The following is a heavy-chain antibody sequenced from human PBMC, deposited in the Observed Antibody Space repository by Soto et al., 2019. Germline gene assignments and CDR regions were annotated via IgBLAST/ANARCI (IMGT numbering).Heavy chain of an antibody. J-gene: IGHJ3*02. CDR1: EFTVSSNY. CDR2: IYTGGST. CDR3: TRGVEWDLRGVFDM. V-gene: IGHV3-66*01. Sequence: EVQLVESGGGLVQPGGSLRLSCAASEFTVSSNYMNWVRQAPGKGLEWVSIIYTGGSTYYADSVKDRFTMSRDNSKNKLYLQMNSLRAEDTAVYYCTRGVEWDLRGVFDMWGQGTMVAVS. D-gene: IGHD1-26*01.